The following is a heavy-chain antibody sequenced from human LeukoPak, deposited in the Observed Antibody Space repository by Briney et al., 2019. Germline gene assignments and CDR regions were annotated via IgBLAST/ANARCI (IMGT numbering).Heavy chain of an antibody. CDR3: ARERYSSSSGYGMDV. D-gene: IGHD6-6*01. J-gene: IGHJ6*02. CDR2: IYYSGST. CDR1: GGSISGSSYY. V-gene: IGHV4-61*01. Sequence: PSETLSLTCTVSGGSISGSSYYWGWIRQPPGKGLEWIGYIYYSGSTNYNPSLKSRVTISVDTSKNQFSLKLSSVTATDTAVYYCARERYSSSSGYGMDVWGQGTTVTVSS.